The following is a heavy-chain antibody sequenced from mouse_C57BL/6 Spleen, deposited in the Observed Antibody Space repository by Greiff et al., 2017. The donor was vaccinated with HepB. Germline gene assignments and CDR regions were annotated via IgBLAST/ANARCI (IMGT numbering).Heavy chain of an antibody. CDR3: ARPRREGPYYFDY. Sequence: EVMLVESGGGLVKPGGSLKLSCAASGFTFSDYGMHWVRQAPEKGLEWVAYISSGSSTIYYADTVKGRFTISRDNAKNTLFLQMTSLRSEDTAMYYGARPRREGPYYFDYWGQGTTLTVSS. D-gene: IGHD3-3*01. V-gene: IGHV5-17*01. J-gene: IGHJ2*01. CDR1: GFTFSDYG. CDR2: ISSGSSTI.